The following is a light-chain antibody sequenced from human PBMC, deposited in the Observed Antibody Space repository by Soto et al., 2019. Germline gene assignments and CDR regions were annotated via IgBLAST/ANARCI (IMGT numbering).Light chain of an antibody. Sequence: EIVMTQSPATLSVSPGERATLSCRASQSVSSNLAWYQQKPGQAPRLLIYGASIRATGIPARFSGSGSRTEFTLTMSSLQSADFAVYYCQQYNNWHPYAFGQGTKLEI. CDR1: QSVSSN. J-gene: IGKJ2*01. V-gene: IGKV3D-15*01. CDR3: QQYNNWHPYA. CDR2: GAS.